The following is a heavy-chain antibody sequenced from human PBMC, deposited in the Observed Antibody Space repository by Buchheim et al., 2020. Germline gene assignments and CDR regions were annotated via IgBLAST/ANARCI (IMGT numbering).Heavy chain of an antibody. CDR3: ARDPYYYDSSGYFQDAFDI. J-gene: IGHJ3*02. V-gene: IGHV3-23*01. CDR1: GFTFSSYA. Sequence: EVQLLESGGGLVQPGGSLRLSCAASGFTFSSYAMSWVRQAPGKGLEWVSAISGSGGSTYYADSVKGRFTISRDNAKNSLYLQMNSLRAEDTAVYYCARDPYYYDSSGYFQDAFDIWGQGT. D-gene: IGHD3-22*01. CDR2: ISGSGGST.